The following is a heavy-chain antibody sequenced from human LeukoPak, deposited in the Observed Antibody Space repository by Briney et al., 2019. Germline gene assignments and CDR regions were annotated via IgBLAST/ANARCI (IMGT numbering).Heavy chain of an antibody. V-gene: IGHV1-2*02. CDR2: INPNSGGT. CDR1: GYTFTGYY. CDR3: AKESDFWSGYYDY. D-gene: IGHD3-3*01. J-gene: IGHJ4*02. Sequence: GASVKVSCKASGYTFTGYYMHWVRQAPGQGLEWMGWINPNSGGTNYAQKFQGRVTMTRDTSISTAYMELSRLRSDDTAVYYCAKESDFWSGYYDYWGQGTLVTVSS.